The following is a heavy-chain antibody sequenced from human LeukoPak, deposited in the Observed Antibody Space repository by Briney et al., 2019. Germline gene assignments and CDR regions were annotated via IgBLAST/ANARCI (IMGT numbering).Heavy chain of an antibody. CDR3: ARDRGGATGFDY. J-gene: IGHJ4*02. Sequence: GGSLRLSCAASGFTVGSNYMSWVRQAPGKGLEWVSVIYSGGSTYYADSVKGRFTISRDNSKNTLYLQMNSLRAEDTAVYYCARDRGGATGFDYWGQGTLVTVSS. D-gene: IGHD1-26*01. CDR2: IYSGGST. V-gene: IGHV3-66*01. CDR1: GFTVGSNY.